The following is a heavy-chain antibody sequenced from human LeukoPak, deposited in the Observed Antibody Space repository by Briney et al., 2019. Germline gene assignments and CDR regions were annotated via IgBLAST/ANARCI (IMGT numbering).Heavy chain of an antibody. CDR2: ISSSSSTI. CDR1: GFTFSSYS. Sequence: PGRSLRLSCAASGFTFSSYSMNWVRQAPGKGLEWVSYISSSSSTIYYADSVKGRFTISRDNAKNSLYLQMNSLRAEDTAVYYCARALSDSSGYPYYFDYWGQGTLVTVSS. V-gene: IGHV3-48*01. D-gene: IGHD3-22*01. J-gene: IGHJ4*02. CDR3: ARALSDSSGYPYYFDY.